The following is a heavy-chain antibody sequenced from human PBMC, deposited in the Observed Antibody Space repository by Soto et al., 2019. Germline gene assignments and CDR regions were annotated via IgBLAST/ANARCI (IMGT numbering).Heavy chain of an antibody. CDR2: IYYSGST. J-gene: IGHJ4*02. CDR1: GGSISGYY. V-gene: IGHV4-59*01. D-gene: IGHD5-12*01. Sequence: PSETLSLTCTVSGGSISGYYWSWIRQPPGKGLEWIGYIYYSGSTNYNPSLKSRVTISVDTSKNQFSLKVNSVTAADTAVYYCARGPRAASAYANFDYWGQGTLVTVS. CDR3: ARGPRAASAYANFDY.